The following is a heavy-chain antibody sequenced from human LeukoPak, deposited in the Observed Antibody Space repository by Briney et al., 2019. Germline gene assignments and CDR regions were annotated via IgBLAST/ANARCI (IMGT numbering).Heavy chain of an antibody. V-gene: IGHV3-7*01. CDR1: GFTFSSYW. Sequence: GGSLRLCCAASGFTFSSYWMSWVRQAPGKGLEWVANIKQDASEKYYVDSVKGRFTISRDNAKNSLYLQMNSLRAEDTAVYYCARVIGYCSGGSCAPGAFDIWGQGTMVTVSS. CDR2: IKQDASEK. J-gene: IGHJ3*02. D-gene: IGHD2-15*01. CDR3: ARVIGYCSGGSCAPGAFDI.